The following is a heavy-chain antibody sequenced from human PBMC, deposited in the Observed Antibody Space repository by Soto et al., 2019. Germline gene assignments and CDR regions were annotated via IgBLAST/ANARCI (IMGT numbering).Heavy chain of an antibody. J-gene: IGHJ5*02. CDR3: ARGLTMGQLPSHFDH. CDR2: VHSSGIT. V-gene: IGHV4-61*01. D-gene: IGHD3-16*01. Sequence: SETLSLTCTVSCGSVSNDNFYWSWIRQPPGKGLEWIGYVHSSGITNYNPSLKRRVTISVDTSRNQFSLRLSSVTAADTAVYYCARGLTMGQLPSHFDHWGQGTLVTVSS. CDR1: CGSVSNDNFY.